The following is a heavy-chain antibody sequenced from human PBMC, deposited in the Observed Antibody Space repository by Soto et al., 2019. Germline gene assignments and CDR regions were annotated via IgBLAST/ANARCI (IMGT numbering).Heavy chain of an antibody. V-gene: IGHV3-30*18. J-gene: IGHJ4*02. Sequence: VKLVESGGGVVQPGGSLRLSCAASGFTVNIYGMHWVRQAPDKGLEWVALISYDGSNQYYVDSVKGRFTISRDNSKNTLFLQMNSLRADDTAVYYCAKDQASGQGSFDSWGQGTLVTVSS. CDR1: GFTVNIYG. CDR3: AKDQASGQGSFDS. CDR2: ISYDGSNQ.